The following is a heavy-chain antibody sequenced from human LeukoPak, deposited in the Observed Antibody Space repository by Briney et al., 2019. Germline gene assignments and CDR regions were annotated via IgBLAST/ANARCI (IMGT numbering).Heavy chain of an antibody. CDR2: IRSKARSYAT. CDR1: GFSFSTSG. J-gene: IGHJ4*02. V-gene: IGHV3-73*01. D-gene: IGHD5-12*01. Sequence: GSLRLSCAASGFSFSTSGMHWVRQASGEGLEWVGRIRSKARSYATTYAESVKGRFTISRDDSKNTAYLQMNSLKTEDTAVYYCTSQVDEGYWGQGTLVTVSS. CDR3: TSQVDEGY.